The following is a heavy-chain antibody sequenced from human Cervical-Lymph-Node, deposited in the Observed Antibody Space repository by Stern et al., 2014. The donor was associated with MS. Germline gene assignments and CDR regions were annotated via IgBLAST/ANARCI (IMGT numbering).Heavy chain of an antibody. J-gene: IGHJ4*02. D-gene: IGHD2-8*01. Sequence: VQLVQSGGAVVQPGRPLRLSCAASGFTFSSYGIHWVPQPPGKGLEWATVISYDGNHKYYAASVKGRLTISRDNSKNTLHLQMNSVTPDDTAIYYCARDYEDTSMLFDHWGQGTLVTVSS. CDR3: ARDYEDTSMLFDH. CDR1: GFTFSSYG. V-gene: IGHV3-30*03. CDR2: ISYDGNHK.